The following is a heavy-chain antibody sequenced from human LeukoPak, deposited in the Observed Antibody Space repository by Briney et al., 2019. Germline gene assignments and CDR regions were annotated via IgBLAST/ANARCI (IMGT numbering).Heavy chain of an antibody. V-gene: IGHV4-4*07. J-gene: IGHJ4*02. CDR3: ARGGVATIKD. CDR2: IYTSETT. Sequence: SETLSLTCIVSGGSISSYYWGWIRQTAGKGLEWIGRIYTSETTNYNPSLKSRVTMSVDTPKNQFSLKLSSVTAADTAVYYCARGGVATIKDWGQGTLVTVSS. D-gene: IGHD5-12*01. CDR1: GGSISSYY.